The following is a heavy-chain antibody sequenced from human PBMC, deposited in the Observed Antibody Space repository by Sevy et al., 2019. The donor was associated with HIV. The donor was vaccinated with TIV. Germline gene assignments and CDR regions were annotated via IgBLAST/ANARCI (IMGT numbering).Heavy chain of an antibody. V-gene: IGHV3-30*04. CDR2: ISYDGSNK. CDR1: GFTFSSYA. Sequence: GESLKISCAASGFTFSSYAMHWVRQAPGKGLEWVAVISYDGSNKYYADSVKGRFTISRDNSKNTLYLQMNSLRAEDTTVYYCARVDCSSTSCYRSYYYYGMDVWGQGTTVTVSS. D-gene: IGHD2-2*01. CDR3: ARVDCSSTSCYRSYYYYGMDV. J-gene: IGHJ6*02.